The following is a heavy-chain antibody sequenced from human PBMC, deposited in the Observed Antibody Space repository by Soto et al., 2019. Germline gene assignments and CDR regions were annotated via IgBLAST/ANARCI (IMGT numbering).Heavy chain of an antibody. CDR1: GGSMSSYY. D-gene: IGHD3-3*01. V-gene: IGHV4-4*07. CDR2: GYSSGGT. J-gene: IGHJ5*02. Sequence: KPSETLSLTCTVSGGSMSSYYWTWIRQPAGKGLEWIGRGYSSGGTHYNPSLKSRVTISLDTSKKQFSLRLLSVTAADTAVYYCARGKRFSDWFDPWGQGTLVTVSS. CDR3: ARGKRFSDWFDP.